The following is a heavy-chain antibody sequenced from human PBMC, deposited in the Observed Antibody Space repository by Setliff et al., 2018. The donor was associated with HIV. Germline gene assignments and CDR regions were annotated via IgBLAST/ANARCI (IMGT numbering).Heavy chain of an antibody. CDR1: GYTFTDYF. J-gene: IGHJ4*02. V-gene: IGHV1-2*06. CDR3: ARNYGADSNYFDH. CDR2: INPSRHNT. D-gene: IGHD4-17*01. Sequence: ASMKVSCKASGYTFTDYFIHWVRQAPGQGLEWMGRINPSRHNTIYAPRYQGRVTMTRDTSISTAYMELGGPRSDDTAVYYCARNYGADSNYFDHWGQGAQVTVSS.